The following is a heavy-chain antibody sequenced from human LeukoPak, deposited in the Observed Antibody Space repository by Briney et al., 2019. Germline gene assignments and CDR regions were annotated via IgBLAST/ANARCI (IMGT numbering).Heavy chain of an antibody. CDR3: AKDTLLTADY. J-gene: IGHJ4*02. V-gene: IGHV4-34*01. Sequence: SETLSLTCAVYGGSFSGYYWSWIRQPPGKGLEWIGEINHSGSTNYNPSLKSRVTISVDRSKNQFSLKLSSVTAADTAVYYCAKDTLLTADYWGQGTLVTVSS. CDR1: GGSFSGYY. CDR2: INHSGST. D-gene: IGHD2-15*01.